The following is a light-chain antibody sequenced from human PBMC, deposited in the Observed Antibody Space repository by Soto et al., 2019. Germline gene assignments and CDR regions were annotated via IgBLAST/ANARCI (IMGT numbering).Light chain of an antibody. Sequence: QSALTQPASVSGSPGQSITISCTGTTRDVGGYNYVSWYQQHPGKTPKLMIYDVTNRPSGVSNRFSGPKSGNTASLTISGLQAEDEADYYCSSYTSSSTPVVFGGGTKLTVL. J-gene: IGLJ2*01. V-gene: IGLV2-14*03. CDR3: SSYTSSSTPVV. CDR2: DVT. CDR1: TRDVGGYNY.